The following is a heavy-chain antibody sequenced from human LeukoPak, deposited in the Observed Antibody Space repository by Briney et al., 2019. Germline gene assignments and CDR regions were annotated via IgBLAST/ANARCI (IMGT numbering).Heavy chain of an antibody. V-gene: IGHV4-59*01. CDR1: GGSFSGYY. CDR2: IYYSGST. D-gene: IGHD3-22*01. Sequence: SETLSLTCAVYGGSFSGYYWSWIRQPPGKGLEWIGYIYYSGSTNYNPSLKSRVTISVDTSKNQFSLKLSSVTAADTAVYYCARGEYYYDSSGYGVFDYWGQGKLVTVSS. J-gene: IGHJ4*02. CDR3: ARGEYYYDSSGYGVFDY.